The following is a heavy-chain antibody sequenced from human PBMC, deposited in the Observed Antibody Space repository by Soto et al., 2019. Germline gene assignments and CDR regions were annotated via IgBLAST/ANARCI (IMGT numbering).Heavy chain of an antibody. V-gene: IGHV3-66*01. CDR1: GFTVSSNY. J-gene: IGHJ4*02. CDR2: IYSGGRT. D-gene: IGHD6-19*01. Sequence: EVQLVESGGGLVQPGGSLRLSCAASGFTVSSNYMSWVRQAPGKGLEWVSVIYSGGRTYYADSVKGRVTISRDNSKNTLYLKMNSLRAEDTAVYYCAKEFSGSSYGGGYWGQGTLVTVSS. CDR3: AKEFSGSSYGGGY.